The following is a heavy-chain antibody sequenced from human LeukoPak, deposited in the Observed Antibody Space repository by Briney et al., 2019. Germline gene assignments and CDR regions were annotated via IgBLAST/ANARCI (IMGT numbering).Heavy chain of an antibody. V-gene: IGHV4-39*07. Sequence: ETLSLTCTVSGGSISSSSYYWGWIRQPPGKGLEWIGSIYYSGSTYYNPSLKSRVTISVDTSKNQFSLKLSSVTAADTAVYHCARDWGMYNWFDPWGQGTLVTVSS. J-gene: IGHJ5*02. CDR1: GGSISSSSYY. CDR2: IYYSGST. CDR3: ARDWGMYNWFDP. D-gene: IGHD3-16*01.